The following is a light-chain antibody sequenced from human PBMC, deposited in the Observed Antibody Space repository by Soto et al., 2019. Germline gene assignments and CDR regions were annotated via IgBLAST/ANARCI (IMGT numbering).Light chain of an antibody. Sequence: DIVMTQSPDSLAVSLGERATINCKSSRSVLYNSNNKNYLAWYQQKPGQPPKLLIYWASTRESGVPDRFSGSGSETDFTLTISSPQAEDVAVYYCQHYYTTPRTFGQGTKLEIK. CDR3: QHYYTTPRT. CDR2: WAS. CDR1: RSVLYNSNNKNY. V-gene: IGKV4-1*01. J-gene: IGKJ2*01.